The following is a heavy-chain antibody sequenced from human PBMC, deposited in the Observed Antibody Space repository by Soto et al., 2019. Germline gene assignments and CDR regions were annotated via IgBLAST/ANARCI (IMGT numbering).Heavy chain of an antibody. CDR2: ISGSTGKA. V-gene: IGHV3-23*01. CDR3: AKNRGSGSPYDYNMEV. CDR1: GFTFRTYA. D-gene: IGHD3-10*01. Sequence: EVQVLESGGGLVQPGGSLRLSCAASGFTFRTYAMSWVRQAPGKGLEWVSVISGSTGKAYYAVSVKGRFTISRDNSKNTLSLQMNRLRGEDTAVYFCAKNRGSGSPYDYNMEVWGQGTMVTVPS. J-gene: IGHJ6*02.